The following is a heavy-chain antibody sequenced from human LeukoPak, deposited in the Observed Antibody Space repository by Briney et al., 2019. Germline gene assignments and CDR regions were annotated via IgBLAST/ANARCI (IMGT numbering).Heavy chain of an antibody. J-gene: IGHJ4*02. Sequence: GESLKISCKGSGYSFTSYWIGWVRQMPGKGLEWMGIIYPGDSDTRYSPSFQGQVTISADKSISTAYLQWSSLKASDTAMYYCARLTMVRGVPLHFDYWGQGTLVTVSS. V-gene: IGHV5-51*01. CDR3: ARLTMVRGVPLHFDY. CDR2: IYPGDSDT. CDR1: GYSFTSYW. D-gene: IGHD3-10*01.